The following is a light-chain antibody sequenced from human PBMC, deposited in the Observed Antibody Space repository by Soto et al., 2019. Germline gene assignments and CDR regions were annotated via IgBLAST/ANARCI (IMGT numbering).Light chain of an antibody. J-gene: IGKJ1*01. CDR1: QSISNW. CDR3: QQYYTYPWT. CDR2: DAS. V-gene: IGKV1-5*01. Sequence: DIPMTQSPSTLSASVGDRVTITCRASQSISNWLAWYQQKPGKAPKLLIYDASSLESGVPSRFSGSGSGTEFTLSISSLQPDDFATYYCQQYYTYPWTFGQGTKVEIK.